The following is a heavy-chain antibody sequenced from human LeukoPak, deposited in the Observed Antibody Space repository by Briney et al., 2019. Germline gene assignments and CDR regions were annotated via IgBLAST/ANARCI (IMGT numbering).Heavy chain of an antibody. CDR2: IKSKTDGGTT. CDR1: GFTFSNAW. CDR3: TTDLPHSSSSEDQNWFDP. V-gene: IGHV3-15*01. D-gene: IGHD6-6*01. Sequence: PGGSLRLSCAASGFTFSNAWMSWVRQAPGKGLEWVGRIKSKTDGGTTDYAAPGKGRFTISRDDSKNTLYLQMNSLKPEDTAVYYCTTDLPHSSSSEDQNWFDPWGQGTLVTVSS. J-gene: IGHJ5*02.